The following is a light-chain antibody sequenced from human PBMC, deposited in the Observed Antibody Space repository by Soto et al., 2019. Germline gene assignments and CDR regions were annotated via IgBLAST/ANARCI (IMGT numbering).Light chain of an antibody. CDR1: SSDVGSYNL. J-gene: IGLJ2*01. V-gene: IGLV2-23*03. Sequence: QSVLTQPASVSGSPGQSITISCTGTSSDVGSYNLVSWYQQHPGKAPKLMIYEGSKRPSGVSNRFSDSKTGNTASLTISGLQAEDEADYYCCSYAGSRTFVVFGGGTKVTVL. CDR2: EGS. CDR3: CSYAGSRTFVV.